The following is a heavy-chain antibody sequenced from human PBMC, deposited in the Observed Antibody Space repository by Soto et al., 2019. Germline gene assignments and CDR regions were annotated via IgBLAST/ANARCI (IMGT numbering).Heavy chain of an antibody. CDR2: IYNSVST. D-gene: IGHD3-9*01. V-gene: IGHV4-59*01. J-gene: IGHJ4*02. Sequence: QVQLQESGPGLVKPSETLSLTCTVSGGSISSYYWSWIRQPPGKGLEWIGYIYNSVSTNYNPSLKSRVAISVDTPKHLFSRNLSSVTAPDTAVYYCATLSQTGLTGHYYHWGQGTLVTVSS. CDR1: GGSISSYY. CDR3: ATLSQTGLTGHYYH.